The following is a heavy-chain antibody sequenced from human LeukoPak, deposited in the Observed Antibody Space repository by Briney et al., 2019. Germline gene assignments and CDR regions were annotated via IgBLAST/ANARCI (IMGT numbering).Heavy chain of an antibody. J-gene: IGHJ4*02. Sequence: PGGSLRLSCAASGFTFSSYAMSWVRQAPGKGLEWVSAISGSGDSTYYADSVKGRFTISRDNSKNTLHLHMNSLRAEDTALYYCAQSGIVGATTSDYWGQGTLVTVSS. CDR1: GFTFSSYA. CDR2: ISGSGDST. V-gene: IGHV3-23*01. CDR3: AQSGIVGATTSDY. D-gene: IGHD1-26*01.